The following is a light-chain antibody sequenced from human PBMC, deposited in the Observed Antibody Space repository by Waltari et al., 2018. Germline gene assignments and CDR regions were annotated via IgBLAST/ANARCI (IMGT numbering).Light chain of an antibody. CDR2: DAS. V-gene: IGKV1-12*01. Sequence: DIQMTQSPSSVSASVGDRVTITCRASQGINNNIAWYQQKPGKAPSLLIYDASSLQTGVPSRFRDSGSGTEFTLTISSLQPEDFATYYCQQINSFPITFGQGTRLEIK. CDR1: QGINNN. J-gene: IGKJ5*01. CDR3: QQINSFPIT.